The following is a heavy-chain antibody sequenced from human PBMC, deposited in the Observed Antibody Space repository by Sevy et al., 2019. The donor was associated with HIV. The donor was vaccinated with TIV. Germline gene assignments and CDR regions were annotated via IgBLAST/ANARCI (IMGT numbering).Heavy chain of an antibody. CDR3: GREMISMVPGVPDAFDI. J-gene: IGHJ3*02. CDR2: INNDGSNT. D-gene: IGHD3-10*01. Sequence: GGSLRLSCAASGFTFGNYWMHWVRQAPGKGLVWISRINNDGSNTNYADSVKGRFTTSRDNAKNTLYLKMNSLRAEDMAVYYCGREMISMVPGVPDAFDIWGQGTMVTVSS. CDR1: GFTFGNYW. V-gene: IGHV3-74*01.